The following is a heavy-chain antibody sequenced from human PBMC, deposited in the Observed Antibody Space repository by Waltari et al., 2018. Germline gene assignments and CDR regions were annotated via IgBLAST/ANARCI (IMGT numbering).Heavy chain of an antibody. D-gene: IGHD3-10*01. J-gene: IGHJ6*02. CDR1: GVTFSSYW. CDR2: INSDGIIT. Sequence: EVQLVESGGDLVQPGGSLRLSCAASGVTFSSYWMHWVRHAPGKGLVWVSRINSDGIITTYADSVKGRFTISRDNAKNTLYLQMNSLRAEDTAVYYCARQWFRDVWGQGTTVTVSS. CDR3: ARQWFRDV. V-gene: IGHV3-74*01.